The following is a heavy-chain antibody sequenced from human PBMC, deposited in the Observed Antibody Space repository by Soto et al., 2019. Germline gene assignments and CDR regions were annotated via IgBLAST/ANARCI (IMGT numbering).Heavy chain of an antibody. CDR1: GGSINSYY. D-gene: IGHD2-21*02. CDR2: IYYTGST. CDR3: ASSGGDFYYYYYYYGMDV. J-gene: IGHJ6*02. Sequence: SETLSLTCTVSGGSINSYYWSWIRQPPGKGLEWIGQIYYTGSTNYNPSLKGRVTISVDRSKNQFSLKLSSVTAADTAVYYCASSGGDFYYYYYYYGMDVWGQGTTVTVSS. V-gene: IGHV4-59*01.